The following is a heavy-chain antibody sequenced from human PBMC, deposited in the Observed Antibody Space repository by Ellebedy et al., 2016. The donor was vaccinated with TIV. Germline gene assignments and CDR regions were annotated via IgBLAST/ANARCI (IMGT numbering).Heavy chain of an antibody. CDR2: IYYSGST. J-gene: IGHJ4*02. V-gene: IGHV4-39*07. CDR1: GGSISSSSYY. D-gene: IGHD1-26*01. Sequence: SETLSLXXTVSGGSISSSSYYWGWIRQPPGKGLEWIGSIYYSGSTFYNPSLKSRVTISVDTSENKFSLRVTSVTAADTAVYYCARYGGGSYYGFDYWGQGTLVTVSS. CDR3: ARYGGGSYYGFDY.